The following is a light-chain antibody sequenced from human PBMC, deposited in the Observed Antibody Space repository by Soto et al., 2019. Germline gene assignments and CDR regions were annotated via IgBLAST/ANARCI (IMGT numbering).Light chain of an antibody. Sequence: QSLLTQPASVSGSPGQSITISCTGTSSDVGGYNSVSWYRQDPGKAPKLMIYDVTNRPSGVSNRFSGSKSGNTASLTISGLQAEDEADYYCSSFTSDITYVFGTGTQLTVL. CDR2: DVT. CDR3: SSFTSDITYV. J-gene: IGLJ1*01. V-gene: IGLV2-14*01. CDR1: SSDVGGYNS.